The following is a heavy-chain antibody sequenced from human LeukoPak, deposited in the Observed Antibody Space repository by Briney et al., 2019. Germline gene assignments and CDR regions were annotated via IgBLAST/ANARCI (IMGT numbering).Heavy chain of an antibody. J-gene: IGHJ4*02. CDR3: ARYNSFRYYFDF. D-gene: IGHD6-6*01. V-gene: IGHV4-59*01. CDR2: IYDSGST. CDR1: GGSISSYY. Sequence: SETLSLTCTVSGGSISSYYWSWIRQPPGKGLGWIGYIYDSGSTNYNPSLKSRVTISIDTSKNQFSLKLSSVTAADTAVYYCARYNSFRYYFDFWGQGTLVTVSS.